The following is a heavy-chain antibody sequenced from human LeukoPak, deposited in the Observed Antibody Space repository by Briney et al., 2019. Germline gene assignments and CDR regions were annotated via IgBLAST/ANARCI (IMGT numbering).Heavy chain of an antibody. D-gene: IGHD2-2*01. CDR1: GFIYSRYE. J-gene: IGHJ4*02. CDR2: IGSTGTYI. CDR3: ANGNSNSPKDY. V-gene: IGHV3-48*03. Sequence: GGSLRLSCAASGFIYSRYEMSGVRQSTGKGLEWVSSIGSTGTYILYADSMKGRLNISRDNSKSTLYLQMNRRSAEDTAVYDCANGNSNSPKDYWGQGTLVTVSS.